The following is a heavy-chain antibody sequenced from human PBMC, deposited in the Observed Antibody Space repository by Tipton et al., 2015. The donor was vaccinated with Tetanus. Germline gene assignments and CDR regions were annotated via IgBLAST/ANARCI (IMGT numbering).Heavy chain of an antibody. J-gene: IGHJ5*02. CDR1: GFTFSSYA. CDR3: AKDFAPYSSGLQVLFDP. V-gene: IGHV3-23*01. Sequence: SLRLSCAASGFTFSSYAMSWVRQAPGKGLEWVSAISGSGGSTYYADSVKGRFTISRDNSKNTLYLQMNSLRAEDTAVYYCAKDFAPYSSGLQVLFDPWGQGTLVTVSS. D-gene: IGHD6-19*01. CDR2: ISGSGGST.